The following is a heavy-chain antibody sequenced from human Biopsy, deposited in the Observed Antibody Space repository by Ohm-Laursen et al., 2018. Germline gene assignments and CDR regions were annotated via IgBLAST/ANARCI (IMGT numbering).Heavy chain of an antibody. J-gene: IGHJ4*02. CDR1: GGSIDTQS. D-gene: IGHD3-16*01. V-gene: IGHV4-4*07. CDR2: VDIRGHA. Sequence: SDTLSLTCPVSGGSIDTQSWIRRPAGKGLEWIGRVDIRGHADYSSSLRSRVTMSADASKNQFSLKLTSVTAADTAVYFCARVKGEWPEYEFDKWGQGILVTVSS. CDR3: ARVKGEWPEYEFDK.